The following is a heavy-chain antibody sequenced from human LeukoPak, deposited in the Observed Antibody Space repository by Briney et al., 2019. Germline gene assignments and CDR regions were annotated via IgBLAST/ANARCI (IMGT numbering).Heavy chain of an antibody. Sequence: SETLSLTCTVSGGSISSGDYYWSWIRQPPGKGLEWIGYTYYSGSTYYNPSLKSRVTISVDTSKNQFSLKLSSVTAADTAVYYCARAYSNYAFDYWGQGTLVTVSS. J-gene: IGHJ4*02. CDR1: GGSISSGDYY. CDR3: ARAYSNYAFDY. D-gene: IGHD4-11*01. V-gene: IGHV4-30-4*08. CDR2: TYYSGST.